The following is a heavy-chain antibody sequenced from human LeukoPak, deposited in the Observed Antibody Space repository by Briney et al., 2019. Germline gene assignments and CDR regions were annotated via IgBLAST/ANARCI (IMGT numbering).Heavy chain of an antibody. Sequence: GASVKVSCKASGYTFTNYYMHWVRQAPGQGLEWMGLIHPSGGSTDYAQKFQGRVTMTEDTSTTTVYMELSSLRAEDTAIYYCARIGHDLYQTFDFWGNGNLITVSS. CDR3: ARIGHDLYQTFDF. D-gene: IGHD2-2*01. V-gene: IGHV1-46*01. J-gene: IGHJ4*01. CDR1: GYTFTNYY. CDR2: IHPSGGST.